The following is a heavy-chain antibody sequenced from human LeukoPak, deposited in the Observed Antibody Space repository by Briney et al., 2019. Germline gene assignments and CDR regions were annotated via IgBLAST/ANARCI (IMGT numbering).Heavy chain of an antibody. CDR1: GFTFSSYY. D-gene: IGHD1-1*01. Sequence: GGSLRLSCAASGFTFSSYYMSWIRQAPGKGLEWVSYISSSSNYTYYADSVKGRFTISRDNAKNSLYLQMNSLTSEDTAVYYCGRQWNDWFDPWGQGTMVTVSS. J-gene: IGHJ5*02. CDR2: ISSSSNYT. V-gene: IGHV3-11*06. CDR3: GRQWNDWFDP.